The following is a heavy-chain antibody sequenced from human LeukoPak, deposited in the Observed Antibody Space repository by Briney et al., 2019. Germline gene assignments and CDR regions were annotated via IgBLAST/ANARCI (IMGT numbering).Heavy chain of an antibody. Sequence: GGSLRLSCAASGFTFSSYGMHWVRQAPGKGLEWVAVIWYDGSNKYYADSVKGRFTISRDNSKNTLYLQMNSLRAEDTAVYYCARGGVLEAMTVVVKEESLDYWGQGTLVTVSS. CDR2: IWYDGSNK. V-gene: IGHV3-33*01. J-gene: IGHJ4*02. CDR1: GFTFSSYG. D-gene: IGHD3-22*01. CDR3: ARGGVLEAMTVVVKEESLDY.